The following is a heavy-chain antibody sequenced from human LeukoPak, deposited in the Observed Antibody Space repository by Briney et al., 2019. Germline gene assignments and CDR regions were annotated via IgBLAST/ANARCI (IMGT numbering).Heavy chain of an antibody. Sequence: GGSLRLSCAASGFTFSSYSMNWVRQAPGKGLEWVAVTSSDLNVKLYADSVKGRFTISRDNSRSTLYLQMNSLRPEDTAIYYCVREGYYGSGSPPSLYFDYWGQGTLVTVSS. V-gene: IGHV3-30*03. D-gene: IGHD3-10*01. CDR3: VREGYYGSGSPPSLYFDY. CDR2: TSSDLNVK. J-gene: IGHJ4*02. CDR1: GFTFSSYS.